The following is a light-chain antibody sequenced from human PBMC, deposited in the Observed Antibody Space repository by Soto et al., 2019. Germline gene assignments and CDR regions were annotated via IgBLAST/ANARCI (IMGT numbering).Light chain of an antibody. CDR1: SGHSSYA. CDR3: QTWGTGPFV. CDR2: LNSDGSH. V-gene: IGLV4-69*01. J-gene: IGLJ1*01. Sequence: QPVLTQSPSASASLGASVKLTCTLSSGHSSYAIAWHQQQPEKGPRYLMKLNSDGSHSKGDGIPDRFSGSSSGAERYLTISSLQSEDEADYYCQTWGTGPFVFGTGTKVTVL.